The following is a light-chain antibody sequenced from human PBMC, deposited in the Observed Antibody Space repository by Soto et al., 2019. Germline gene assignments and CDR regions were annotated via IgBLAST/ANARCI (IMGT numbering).Light chain of an antibody. Sequence: DIQMTQSPSSLSASVGDRGTITCRASQSMCSYLNWYQQKQGKAPELLIYAASSLQSGVPSRFRGSGYGNDFSLTISSMQPDDFATYSCQQSYSTLWTFGQGTKVEIK. CDR3: QQSYSTLWT. CDR1: QSMCSY. J-gene: IGKJ1*01. V-gene: IGKV1-39*01. CDR2: AAS.